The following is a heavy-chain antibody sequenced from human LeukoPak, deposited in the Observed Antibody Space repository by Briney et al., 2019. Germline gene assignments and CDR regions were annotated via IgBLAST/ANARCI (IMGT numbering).Heavy chain of an antibody. CDR1: GFTVSSNY. D-gene: IGHD3-22*01. CDR2: IYSGGST. J-gene: IGHJ4*02. V-gene: IGHV3-53*01. Sequence: GGSLRLSCAASGFTVSSNYMSWVRQAPGKGLEWVSVIYSGGSTYYADSVKGRFTISRDNTKNTLYLQMNSLRAEDTAVYYCARGGYYYDSSGPIFDYWGQGTLVTVSS. CDR3: ARGGYYYDSSGPIFDY.